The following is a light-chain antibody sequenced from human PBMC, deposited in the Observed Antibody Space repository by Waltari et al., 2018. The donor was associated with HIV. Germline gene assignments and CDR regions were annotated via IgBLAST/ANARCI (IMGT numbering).Light chain of an antibody. V-gene: IGKV3-15*01. J-gene: IGKJ2*01. CDR3: QQYDNWPFT. Sequence: EIVMTQSPATLSVSPAERATLSCRASQSVSSNLAWYQQKLGQAPRLLIYGASTRATGIPASFIGSGSGTEFTLTISSLQSEDFAVYYCQQYDNWPFTFGQGTKLEIK. CDR2: GAS. CDR1: QSVSSN.